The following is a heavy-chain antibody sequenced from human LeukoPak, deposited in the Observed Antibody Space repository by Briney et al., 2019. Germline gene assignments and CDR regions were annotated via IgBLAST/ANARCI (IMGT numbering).Heavy chain of an antibody. V-gene: IGHV4-39*01. CDR3: ARHRQAAAGPFAY. CDR2: IYYSGST. Sequence: SSETLSLTCTVSGGSISSSSYYWGWIRQPPGKGLEWIGSIYYSGSTYYNPSLKSRVTISVDTSKNQFSLKLSSVTAADTAVYYCARHRQAAAGPFAYWGQGTLVTVSS. J-gene: IGHJ4*02. D-gene: IGHD6-13*01. CDR1: GGSISSSSYY.